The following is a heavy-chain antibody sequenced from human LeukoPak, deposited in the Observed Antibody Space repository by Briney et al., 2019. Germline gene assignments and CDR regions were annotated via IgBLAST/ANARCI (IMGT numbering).Heavy chain of an antibody. J-gene: IGHJ4*02. Sequence: SETLSLTCTVSGYSISSGYYWGWIRQPPGKGLEWIGSIYHSGSTYYNPSLKSRVTISVDTSKNQFSLKLSSVTAADTAVYYCARDLSGSYHPADFDYWGQGTLVTVSS. CDR2: IYHSGST. V-gene: IGHV4-38-2*02. CDR3: ARDLSGSYHPADFDY. CDR1: GYSISSGYY. D-gene: IGHD1-26*01.